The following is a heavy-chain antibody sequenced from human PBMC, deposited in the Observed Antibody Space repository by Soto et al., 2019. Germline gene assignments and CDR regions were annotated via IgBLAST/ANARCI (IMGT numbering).Heavy chain of an antibody. CDR3: ARVSAIRWFDP. Sequence: AGGSLRLSCAASGFTFSSYEMNWVRQAPGKGLEWVSYISSSGSTIYYADSVKGRFTIPRDNAKNSLYLQMNSLRAEDTAVYYCARVSAIRWFDPWGQGTLVTVSS. CDR1: GFTFSSYE. D-gene: IGHD2-21*02. J-gene: IGHJ5*02. V-gene: IGHV3-48*03. CDR2: ISSSGSTI.